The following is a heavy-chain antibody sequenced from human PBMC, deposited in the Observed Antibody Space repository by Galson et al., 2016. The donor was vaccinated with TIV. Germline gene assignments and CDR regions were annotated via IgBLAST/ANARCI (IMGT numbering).Heavy chain of an antibody. CDR3: VRHYDFRLAYFDL. CDR2: SYQSGNT. J-gene: IGHJ2*01. Sequence: ETLSLTCAVSGYSISSGYYWGWIRQPPGKGLEYIGSSYQSGNTYNNPSLQSRVTISGDLSRNQFSLKLISVTAADTAVYYCVRHYDFRLAYFDLWARGTLVTVSS. CDR1: GYSISSGYY. D-gene: IGHD3-3*01. V-gene: IGHV4-38-2*01.